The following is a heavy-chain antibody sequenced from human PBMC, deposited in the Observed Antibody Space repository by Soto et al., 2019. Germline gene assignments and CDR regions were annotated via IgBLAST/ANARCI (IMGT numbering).Heavy chain of an antibody. Sequence: PGGSLRLSCAASGFTFSSYGMHWVRQAPGKGLEWVAVISYDGSNKYYADSVKGRFTISRDNSKNTLYLQMNSLRAEDTAVYYCAKDKTGSGLGLVDYWGQGTLVTVSS. J-gene: IGHJ4*02. V-gene: IGHV3-30*18. CDR3: AKDKTGSGLGLVDY. CDR1: GFTFSSYG. D-gene: IGHD3-22*01. CDR2: ISYDGSNK.